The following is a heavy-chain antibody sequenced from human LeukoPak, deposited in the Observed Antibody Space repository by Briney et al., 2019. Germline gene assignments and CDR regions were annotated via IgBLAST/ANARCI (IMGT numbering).Heavy chain of an antibody. CDR1: GYTFTSYG. V-gene: IGHV1-2*02. Sequence: ASVKVSCKASGYTFTSYGISWVRQAPGQGLEWMGWINPNSGGTNYAQKFQGRVTMTRDTSISTAYMELSRLRSDDTAVYYCARGGVVVRRGAVDYWGQGTLVTVSS. CDR3: ARGGVVVRRGAVDY. D-gene: IGHD3-22*01. J-gene: IGHJ4*02. CDR2: INPNSGGT.